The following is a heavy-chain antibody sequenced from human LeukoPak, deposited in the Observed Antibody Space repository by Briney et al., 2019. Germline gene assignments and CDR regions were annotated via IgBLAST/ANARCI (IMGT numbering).Heavy chain of an antibody. D-gene: IGHD1-26*01. J-gene: IGHJ4*02. CDR2: ISAYNGNT. CDR1: GYTFTSYG. Sequence: ASVKVSCKASGYTFTSYGISWVRQAPGQGLEWMGWISAYNGNTNYAQKLQGRVTMTTDTSTSTAYMELRSLRSDDTAVYYRARSPSGSYYGVYFDYWGQGTLVTVSS. V-gene: IGHV1-18*01. CDR3: ARSPSGSYYGVYFDY.